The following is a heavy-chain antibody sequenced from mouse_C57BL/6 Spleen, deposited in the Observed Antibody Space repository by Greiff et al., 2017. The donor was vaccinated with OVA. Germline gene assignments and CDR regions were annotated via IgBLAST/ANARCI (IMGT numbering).Heavy chain of an antibody. V-gene: IGHV1-81*01. CDR3: ASYGSSFWFAY. D-gene: IGHD1-1*01. J-gene: IGHJ3*01. CDR2: IYPRSGNT. Sequence: QVQLQQSGAELARPGASVKLSCKASGYTFTSYGISWVKQRTGQGLEWIGGIYPRSGNTYYNEKFKGKATLTVDTSSSTAYMELRSLTSEDSAVYFCASYGSSFWFAYWGKGTLVTVSA. CDR1: GYTFTSYG.